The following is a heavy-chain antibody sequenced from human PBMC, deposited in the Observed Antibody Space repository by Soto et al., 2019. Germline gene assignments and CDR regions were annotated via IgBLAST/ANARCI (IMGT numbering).Heavy chain of an antibody. D-gene: IGHD2-8*01. J-gene: IGHJ6*02. CDR2: INTAGSTK. CDR3: ARAECSNANYLSAYDSCGLVV. CDR1: GFTFSNFE. Sequence: EVQLVESGGNLVQPGGSLRLSCAASGFTFSNFEMHWVRQAPGKGLEWVAYINTAGSTKYYAESVKGRVTISRDNARNSPFMKTNSLRGDDRAVYYCARAECSNANYLSAYDSCGLVVWGQGTMVTVSS. V-gene: IGHV3-48*03.